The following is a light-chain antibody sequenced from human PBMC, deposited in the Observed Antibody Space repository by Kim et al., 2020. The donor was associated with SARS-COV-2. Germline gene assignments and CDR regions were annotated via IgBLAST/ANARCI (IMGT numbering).Light chain of an antibody. Sequence: IQLTQSPSSLSTSVGDRVTITCRASQGISSHLAWYQQKPGNAPRLLIYAASTLQTGVPSRFSGSGYGTDFTLTISSLQPEDSATYHCQQLHDYPRTIGGGTKVDSK. V-gene: IGKV1-9*01. CDR1: QGISSH. J-gene: IGKJ4*01. CDR2: AAS. CDR3: QQLHDYPRT.